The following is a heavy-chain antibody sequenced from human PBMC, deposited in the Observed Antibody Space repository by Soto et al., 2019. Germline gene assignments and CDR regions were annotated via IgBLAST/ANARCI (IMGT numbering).Heavy chain of an antibody. D-gene: IGHD4-17*01. Sequence: QVQLQESGPGLVKPSQTLSLTCTVSNDSISSGTDYWSWIRQPPGKGLEWIGHIYKSGNTYYNPSLKSRLTISVDTSKNQFSLKLSSVTAADTAVYYCARLRFDATVTRGLRWFDPWGQGTLVTVSS. CDR1: NDSISSGTDY. J-gene: IGHJ5*02. CDR2: IYKSGNT. CDR3: ARLRFDATVTRGLRWFDP. V-gene: IGHV4-31*03.